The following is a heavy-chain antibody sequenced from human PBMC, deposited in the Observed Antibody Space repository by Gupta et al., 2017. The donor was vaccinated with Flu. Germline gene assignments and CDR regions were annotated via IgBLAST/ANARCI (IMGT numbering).Heavy chain of an antibody. CDR1: GFSFSTSW. CDR3: ATCMMADDDGMDR. D-gene: IGHD2-8*01. V-gene: IGHV3-74*01. CDR2: NNSNRSNK. J-gene: IGHJ6*01. Sequence: EVQLVESGGGLVQPGGSLRLSCAASGFSFSTSWMHWVRQDPGRGLVWVSRNNSNRSNKNEAHSAKGRYTISRDNEKYTVYLQMNSLRAEDTAVYYCATCMMADDDGMDRGGQGTTVTVSS.